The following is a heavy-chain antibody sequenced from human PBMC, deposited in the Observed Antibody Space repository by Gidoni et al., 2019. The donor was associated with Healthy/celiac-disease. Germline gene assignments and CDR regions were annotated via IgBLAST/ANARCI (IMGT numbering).Heavy chain of an antibody. Sequence: EVQLVESGGGLVQPGGSLRLSCAASGFTFRRYSMNWVRQAPGKGLEWVSSSSSSSSYIYYADSVKGRFTISRDNAKNSLYLQMNSLRAEDTAVYYCARDASRYSSSKGTDYWGQGTLVTVSS. CDR1: GFTFRRYS. CDR3: ARDASRYSSSKGTDY. CDR2: SSSSSSYI. V-gene: IGHV3-21*01. J-gene: IGHJ4*02. D-gene: IGHD6-6*01.